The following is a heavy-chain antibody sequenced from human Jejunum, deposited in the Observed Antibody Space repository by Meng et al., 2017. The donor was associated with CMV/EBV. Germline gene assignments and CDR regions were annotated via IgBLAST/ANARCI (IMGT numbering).Heavy chain of an antibody. CDR1: FSHAW. Sequence: FSHAWMSWVRQAQGKGLEWVGRIQSKTDGGTTDYAAPVKGRFTISRDDSKNTLYLQMNSLKTEDTAVYYCTTVFCSSTSCYIPGFDYWGQGTLVTVSS. CDR3: TTVFCSSTSCYIPGFDY. D-gene: IGHD2-2*01. CDR2: IQSKTDGGTT. V-gene: IGHV3-15*01. J-gene: IGHJ4*02.